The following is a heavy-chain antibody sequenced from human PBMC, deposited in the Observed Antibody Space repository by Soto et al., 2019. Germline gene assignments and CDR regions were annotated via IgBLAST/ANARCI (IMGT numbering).Heavy chain of an antibody. CDR1: GYSFTSYW. CDR2: IYPGDSDT. J-gene: IGHJ6*02. D-gene: IGHD2-2*01. V-gene: IGHV5-51*01. Sequence: GESLKISCKGSGYSFTSYWIGWVRQMPGKGLEWMGIIYPGDSDTRYSPSFQGQVTISADKSISTAYLQWSSLKASDTAMYYCATAYAASSYGMDVWGQGTTVTVSS. CDR3: ATAYAASSYGMDV.